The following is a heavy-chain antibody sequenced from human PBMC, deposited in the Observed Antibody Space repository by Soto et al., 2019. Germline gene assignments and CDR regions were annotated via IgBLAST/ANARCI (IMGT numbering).Heavy chain of an antibody. CDR1: GFTFDDYT. V-gene: IGHV3-43*01. Sequence: PGGSLRLSCAASGFTFDDYTMHWVRQAPGKGLEWVSLISWDGGSTYYADSVKGRFTISRDNSKNSLYLQMNSLRTEDTALYYCAKDIAPPSVLRYFDWSPSHGMDVWGQGTTVTVSS. J-gene: IGHJ6*02. D-gene: IGHD3-9*01. CDR2: ISWDGGST. CDR3: AKDIAPPSVLRYFDWSPSHGMDV.